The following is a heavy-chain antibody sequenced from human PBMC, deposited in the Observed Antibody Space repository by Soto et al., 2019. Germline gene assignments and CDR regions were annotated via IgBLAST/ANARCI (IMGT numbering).Heavy chain of an antibody. CDR1: GYTFTSYG. J-gene: IGHJ3*02. CDR3: ARVYTYYDSSGYYLRDDAFDI. V-gene: IGHV1-18*01. Sequence: ASVKVSCKASGYTFTSYGISWVRQAPGQGLEWMGWISAYNGNTNYAQKLQGRVTMTTDTSTSTAYMELRSLRSDDTAVYYCARVYTYYDSSGYYLRDDAFDIWGQGTMVTVSS. D-gene: IGHD3-22*01. CDR2: ISAYNGNT.